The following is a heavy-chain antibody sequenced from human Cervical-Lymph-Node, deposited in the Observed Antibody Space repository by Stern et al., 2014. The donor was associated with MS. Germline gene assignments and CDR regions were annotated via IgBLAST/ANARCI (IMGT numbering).Heavy chain of an antibody. Sequence: EVQLVESGGGLVQPGRSLRLSCAASGFTFDDYAMHWVRQAPGKGLEWVSTISWNSDTMVYADSVKGRFTISRDNAKNSLYLQMHSLRSEDTAFYYCAKDISLYTRSARIDYWGQGTLVTVSS. J-gene: IGHJ4*02. CDR2: ISWNSDTM. V-gene: IGHV3-9*01. D-gene: IGHD6-6*01. CDR1: GFTFDDYA. CDR3: AKDISLYTRSARIDY.